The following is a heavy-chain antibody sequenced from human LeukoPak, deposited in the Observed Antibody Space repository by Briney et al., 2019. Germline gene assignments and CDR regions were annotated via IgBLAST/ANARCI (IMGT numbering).Heavy chain of an antibody. CDR2: ISWNSGSI. J-gene: IGHJ6*03. Sequence: PGGSLRLSCAASGFTFDDYAMHWVRQAPGKGLEWVSGISWNSGSIGYADSVKGRFTISRDNAKNCLYLQMNSLRAEDTALYYCAKARYFDWSSLMDVWGKGTTVTVSS. CDR3: AKARYFDWSSLMDV. CDR1: GFTFDDYA. D-gene: IGHD3-9*01. V-gene: IGHV3-9*01.